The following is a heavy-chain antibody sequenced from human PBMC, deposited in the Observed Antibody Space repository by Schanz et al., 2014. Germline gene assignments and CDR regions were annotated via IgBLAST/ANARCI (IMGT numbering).Heavy chain of an antibody. J-gene: IGHJ4*02. CDR3: ARGRTFDY. Sequence: QVQLEQSGAEVKKPGSSVKVSCKASGGTFSSFGINWVRQAPGQGLEWLRWMNPNSGNPGFAQKFRGRVTMTRNTSMSTAYIELHILTSEDAAVYYCARGRTFDYWGQGTLXTVAS. CDR2: MNPNSGNP. CDR1: GGTFSSFG. V-gene: IGHV1-8*01.